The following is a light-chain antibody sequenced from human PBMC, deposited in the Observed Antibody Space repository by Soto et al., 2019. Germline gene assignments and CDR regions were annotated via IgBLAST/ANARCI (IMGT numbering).Light chain of an antibody. Sequence: ENVLTQSPGNLSITQGERDTLYCRASQSLTSSHLAWYQQKPGQAPRLLIYDASSRATGIPDRFSGSGSGTDFTLTISRLLPEDFAVYYCQQYGSSPPHTVGQGTKVDIK. V-gene: IGKV3-20*01. J-gene: IGKJ2*01. CDR3: QQYGSSPPHT. CDR1: QSLTSSH. CDR2: DAS.